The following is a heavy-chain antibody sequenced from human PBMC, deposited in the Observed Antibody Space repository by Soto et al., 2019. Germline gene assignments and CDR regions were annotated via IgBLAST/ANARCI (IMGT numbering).Heavy chain of an antibody. J-gene: IGHJ3*02. CDR3: AIGGVPADAFDI. Sequence: QLQLQESGPGLVKPSETLSLTCTVSGGSISSSSYYWGWIRQPPGKGLEWIGSIYYSGSTYYNPSLKSRVTISVDTSKNQFSLKLSSVTAADTAVYYCAIGGVPADAFDIWGQGTMVTVSS. V-gene: IGHV4-39*01. D-gene: IGHD2-2*01. CDR1: GGSISSSSYY. CDR2: IYYSGST.